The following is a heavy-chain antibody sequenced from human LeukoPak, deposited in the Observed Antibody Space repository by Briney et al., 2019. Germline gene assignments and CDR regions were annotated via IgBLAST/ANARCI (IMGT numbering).Heavy chain of an antibody. V-gene: IGHV3-53*01. CDR3: ARAPEMATMRLDY. J-gene: IGHJ4*02. D-gene: IGHD5-24*01. CDR2: IYSGGST. Sequence: GGSLRLSCAASGFTVSSNYMSWVRQAPGKGLEWVSVIYSGGSTYYADSVKGRFTISRDNSKNTLYLQMNSLRAEDTAVYYCARAPEMATMRLDYWGQGTPVTVSS. CDR1: GFTVSSNY.